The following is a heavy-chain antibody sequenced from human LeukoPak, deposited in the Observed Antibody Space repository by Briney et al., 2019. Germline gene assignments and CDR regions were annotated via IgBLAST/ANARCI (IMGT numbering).Heavy chain of an antibody. CDR1: TFTFSTYA. CDR3: ARDRNNEALDV. J-gene: IGHJ6*02. V-gene: IGHV3-30*14. Sequence: PGGSLRLSCAASTFTFSTYAMHWVRQAPGKGLEWVAVISDDGSNKYYADSVKGRFTISRDNSKNTLYLQMNSLRAEDTAVYYCARDRNNEALDVWGQGTTVTVSS. CDR2: ISDDGSNK. D-gene: IGHD2/OR15-2a*01.